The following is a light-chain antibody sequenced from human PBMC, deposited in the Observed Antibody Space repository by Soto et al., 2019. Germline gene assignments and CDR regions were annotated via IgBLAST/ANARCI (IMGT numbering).Light chain of an antibody. J-gene: IGLJ2*01. CDR3: CSYARTSSSVI. CDR1: SSDVGSYNL. CDR2: EGS. V-gene: IGLV2-23*01. Sequence: QCALTQAASGSGSPGQAITISCTGASSDVGSYNLVSWYQQYPGKAPKLIIYEGSKRPSGVSTRFSGSKSGNTASLTISGLQAADEADFYCCSYARTSSSVIFGGGTKLTVL.